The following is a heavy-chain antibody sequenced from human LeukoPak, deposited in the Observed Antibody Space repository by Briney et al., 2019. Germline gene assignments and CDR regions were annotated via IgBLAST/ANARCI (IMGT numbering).Heavy chain of an antibody. V-gene: IGHV3-23*01. CDR1: GFTFSSYA. Sequence: GGSLRLSCAASGFTFSSYAMSWVRQAPGKGLEWVSAISGSGGSTYYADSVKGRFTISRDNSKKTLYLQMNSLRAEDTAVYYCAKGVGESPGGMDVWGQGTTVTVSS. CDR2: ISGSGGST. CDR3: AKGVGESPGGMDV. D-gene: IGHD3-10*01. J-gene: IGHJ6*02.